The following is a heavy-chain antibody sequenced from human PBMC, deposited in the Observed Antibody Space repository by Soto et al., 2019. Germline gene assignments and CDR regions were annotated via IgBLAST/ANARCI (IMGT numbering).Heavy chain of an antibody. J-gene: IGHJ4*02. V-gene: IGHV3-30-3*01. CDR3: ARVLGGMATVPFDY. CDR2: ISYEGSNK. CDR1: VFTFSSYA. Sequence: PWGSLRVSWASSVFTFSSYAMHWVRQAPGTGLDWVAVISYEGSNKYYADSVKGRFTISRDNSRNTLYLQMNSLRTEDTAVYYCARVLGGMATVPFDYWGQGALVTVSS. D-gene: IGHD4-4*01.